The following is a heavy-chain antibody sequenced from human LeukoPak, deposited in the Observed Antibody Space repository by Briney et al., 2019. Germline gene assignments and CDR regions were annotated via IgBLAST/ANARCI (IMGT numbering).Heavy chain of an antibody. J-gene: IGHJ6*02. D-gene: IGHD1-1*01. CDR2: IKSKTDGGTT. Sequence: GGSLRLSCAASGFTFSNAWMSWVRQAPGKGLEWVGRIKSKTDGGTTDYAAPVKGRFTISRDDSKNTLYLQMNSPKTEDTAVYYCTTLPMEYYYYYGMDVWGQGTTVTVSS. V-gene: IGHV3-15*01. CDR1: GFTFSNAW. CDR3: TTLPMEYYYYYGMDV.